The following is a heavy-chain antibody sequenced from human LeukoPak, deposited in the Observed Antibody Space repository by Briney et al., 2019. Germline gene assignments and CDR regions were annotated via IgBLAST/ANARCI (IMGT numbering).Heavy chain of an antibody. J-gene: IGHJ4*02. D-gene: IGHD1-14*01. Sequence: SETLSLTCTVSGYPIDSGYYWGWIRQPPGKGLEWIGSIYHSGSTYYNPSLNDRVTISFDTSKNQFSMKLTSVTAADKAVYYCARHAHGNENWGQGTVVTVSS. V-gene: IGHV4-38-2*02. CDR1: GYPIDSGYY. CDR3: ARHAHGNEN. CDR2: IYHSGST.